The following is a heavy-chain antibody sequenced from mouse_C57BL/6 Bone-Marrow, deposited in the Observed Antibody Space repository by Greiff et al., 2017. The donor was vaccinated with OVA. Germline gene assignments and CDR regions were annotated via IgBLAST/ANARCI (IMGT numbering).Heavy chain of an antibody. CDR1: GYSITSGYD. CDR2: ISYSGST. V-gene: IGHV3-1*01. CDR3: AREREYEYDGYFDV. D-gene: IGHD2-4*01. J-gene: IGHJ1*03. Sequence: EVKLQESGPGMVKPSQSLSLTCTVTGYSITSGYDWHWIRHFPGNKLEWMGYISYSGSTNYNPSLKSRISITHDTSKNHFFLKLNSVTTEDTATYYCAREREYEYDGYFDVWGTGTTVTVSS.